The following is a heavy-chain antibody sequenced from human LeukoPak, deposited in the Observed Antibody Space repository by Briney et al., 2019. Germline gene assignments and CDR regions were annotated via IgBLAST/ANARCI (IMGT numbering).Heavy chain of an antibody. CDR2: MYYSGST. J-gene: IGHJ6*03. CDR3: ARGRVSSSSWYSTYYYYFYMDV. D-gene: IGHD6-13*01. V-gene: IGHV4-39*07. CDR1: GGSISSNKYY. Sequence: SETLSLTCSVSGGSISSNKYYWDWIRQPPGKGLEWIGSMYYSGSTYYNPSLKSRVTISVDTSKNHFSLELSSVTAADTAVYFCARGRVSSSSWYSTYYYYFYMDVWGKGTTVTVSS.